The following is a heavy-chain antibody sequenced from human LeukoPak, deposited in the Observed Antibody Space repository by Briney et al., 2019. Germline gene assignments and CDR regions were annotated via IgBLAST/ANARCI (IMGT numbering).Heavy chain of an antibody. J-gene: IGHJ4*02. CDR3: ARGYFDDPKVFDY. CDR1: GFTFSSYD. V-gene: IGHV3-13*01. Sequence: GRSLRLSCAASGFTFSSYDMHWVRQATGKGLEWVSAIGTAGDTYYPGSVKGRFTISRENAKNSLYLQMNSLRAGDTAVYYCARGYFDDPKVFDYWGQGTLVTVSS. D-gene: IGHD3-9*01. CDR2: IGTAGDT.